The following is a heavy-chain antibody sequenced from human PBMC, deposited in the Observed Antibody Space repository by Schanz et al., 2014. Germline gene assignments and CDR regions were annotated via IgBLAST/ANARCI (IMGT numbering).Heavy chain of an antibody. Sequence: EVQLLESGGGLVQPGGSLRLSCAGSGFAFSSNWMNWVRQAPGKGLEWVSYISSSGSYTNYADSVKGRFTTSRDNGKKSLYLQMNSLRADDSAIYYCAKDPPSSGWPAFDVWGQGTQXTVSS. J-gene: IGHJ4*02. CDR2: ISSSGSYT. CDR1: GFAFSSNW. CDR3: AKDPPSSGWPAFDV. V-gene: IGHV3-48*03. D-gene: IGHD6-19*01.